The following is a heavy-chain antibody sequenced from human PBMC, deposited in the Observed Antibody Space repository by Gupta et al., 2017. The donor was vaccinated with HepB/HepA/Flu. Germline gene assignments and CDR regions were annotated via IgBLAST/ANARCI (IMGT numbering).Heavy chain of an antibody. CDR3: ARGTEDIVVVPAAMLVGATTSFYYYYYMDV. Sequence: QVQLQQWGAGLLKPSETLSLTCAVYGGSFSGYYWSWIRQPPGEGLEWIGDSNHSGSTNYNPSLKSRVTISVDTSKNQFSLKLSSVTAADTAVYYCARGTEDIVVVPAAMLVGATTSFYYYYYMDVWGKGTTVTVSS. D-gene: IGHD2-2*01. J-gene: IGHJ6*03. CDR1: GGSFSGYY. CDR2: SNHSGST. V-gene: IGHV4-34*01.